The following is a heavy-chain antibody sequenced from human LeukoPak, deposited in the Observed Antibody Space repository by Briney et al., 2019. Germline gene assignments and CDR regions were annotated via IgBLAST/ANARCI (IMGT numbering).Heavy chain of an antibody. CDR3: ERGVAAGVDY. V-gene: IGHV1-8*01. J-gene: IGHJ4*02. CDR2: MTTRNGMT. D-gene: IGHD6-13*01. Sequence: SSVKVSCKSSGYSLTSLNINWVRHATGQGLEWMGWMTTRNGMTGYAQKFQGRVTMTRNNSISTAYMEMGSLTFDDAAVYYCERGVAAGVDYWGQGTLVTVSS. CDR1: GYSLTSLN.